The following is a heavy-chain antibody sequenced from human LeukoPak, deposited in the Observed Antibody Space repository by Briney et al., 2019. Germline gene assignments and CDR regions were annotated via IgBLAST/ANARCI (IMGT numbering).Heavy chain of an antibody. CDR1: GDSISSYY. D-gene: IGHD6-6*01. J-gene: IGHJ4*02. Sequence: SETLSLTCTVSGDSISSYYWSWIRQPAGKGLEWIGRIYTSGSTNYNPSLTSRVTMSVDTSKNQFSLKLTSVTAADTAVYYCARETAELGRSFDYWGQGALVTVSS. CDR3: ARETAELGRSFDY. V-gene: IGHV4-4*07. CDR2: IYTSGST.